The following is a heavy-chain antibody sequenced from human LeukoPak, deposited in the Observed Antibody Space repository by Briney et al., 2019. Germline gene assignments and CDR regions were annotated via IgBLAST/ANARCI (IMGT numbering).Heavy chain of an antibody. D-gene: IGHD6-13*01. CDR1: GGSINGYY. J-gene: IGHJ5*02. Sequence: SETLSLTCTVSGGSINGYYWSWIRQPAGKGLEWIGRVYNSESINYNPSIKSRVTMSIDTSKNQFSLKLNSVTAADTAVYYCARDRSSSYTRDWFDPWGQGALVTVSS. CDR2: VYNSESI. CDR3: ARDRSSSYTRDWFDP. V-gene: IGHV4-4*07.